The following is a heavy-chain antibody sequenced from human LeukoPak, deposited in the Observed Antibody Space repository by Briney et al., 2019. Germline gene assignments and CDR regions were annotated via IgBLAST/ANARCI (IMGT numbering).Heavy chain of an antibody. V-gene: IGHV3-33*01. CDR1: GFTFSSYG. D-gene: IGHD3-22*01. CDR3: ARARADYYDSSGYLEPSLDY. J-gene: IGHJ4*02. CDR2: IWYDGSNK. Sequence: QPGGSLRLSCAASGFTFSSYGMHWVRQAPGKGLEWVAVIWYDGSNKYYADSVKGRFTISRDNSKNTLYLQMNSLRAEDTAVYYCARARADYYDSSGYLEPSLDYWGQGTLVTVSS.